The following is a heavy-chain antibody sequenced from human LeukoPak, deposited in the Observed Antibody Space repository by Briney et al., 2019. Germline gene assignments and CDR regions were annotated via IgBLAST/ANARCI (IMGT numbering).Heavy chain of an antibody. V-gene: IGHV3-33*01. J-gene: IGHJ4*02. CDR2: IWYDGSNK. D-gene: IGHD5-18*01. CDR3: ARGRSYVDTAMVMIDY. CDR1: GFTFSSYG. Sequence: PGGSLRLSCAASGFTFSSYGMHWVRQAPGKGLEWVAVIWYDGSNKYYADSVKGRFTISRDNSKKTLYLQMNSLRAEDTAVYYCARGRSYVDTAMVMIDYWGQGTLVTVSS.